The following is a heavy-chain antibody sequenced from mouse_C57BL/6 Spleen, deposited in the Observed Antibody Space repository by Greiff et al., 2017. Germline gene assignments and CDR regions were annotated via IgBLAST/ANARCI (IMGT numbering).Heavy chain of an antibody. D-gene: IGHD1-1*01. CDR1: GYTFTDYE. J-gene: IGHJ2*01. V-gene: IGHV1-15*01. CDR2: IDPDTGGT. Sequence: QVQLQQSGAELVRPGASVTLSCKASGYTFTDYEMHWVKQTPVHGLEWIGAIDPDTGGTAYNQKFKGKAKLTADKSSSTAYMELRSLTSEDSGVYYCTGEGLYYGSSPYYFDYWGQGTTLTVSS. CDR3: TGEGLYYGSSPYYFDY.